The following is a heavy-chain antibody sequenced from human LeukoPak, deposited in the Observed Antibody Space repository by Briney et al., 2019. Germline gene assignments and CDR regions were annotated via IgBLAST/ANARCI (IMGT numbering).Heavy chain of an antibody. D-gene: IGHD5-18*01. CDR2: IIPIFGTA. CDR1: GGTFSSYA. V-gene: IGHV1-69*13. CDR3: ARDREYSYGYN. J-gene: IGHJ4*02. Sequence: ASVKVSCKASGGTFSSYAISWVRPAPGQGLEWMGGIIPIFGTANYAQKFQGRVTITADESTSTAYMELSSLRSEDAAVYCCARDREYSYGYNWGQGTLVTVSS.